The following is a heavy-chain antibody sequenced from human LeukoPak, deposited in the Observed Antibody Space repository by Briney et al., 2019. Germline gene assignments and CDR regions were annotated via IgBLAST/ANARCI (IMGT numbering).Heavy chain of an antibody. CDR3: ARGLTTSIPPYYFDY. CDR2: INHSGST. Sequence: SETLSLTCAVYGGSFSGYYWSWIRQPPGKGLEWIGEINHSGSTNYNPSLKSRVTISVDTSKNQFSLKLSSVAAADTAVYYCARGLTTSIPPYYFDYWGQGTLVTVSS. D-gene: IGHD4-11*01. V-gene: IGHV4-34*01. J-gene: IGHJ4*02. CDR1: GGSFSGYY.